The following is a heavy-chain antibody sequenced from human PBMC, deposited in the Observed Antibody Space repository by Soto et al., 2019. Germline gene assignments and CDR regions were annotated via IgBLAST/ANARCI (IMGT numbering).Heavy chain of an antibody. CDR3: ARSPYCGGDCYFDY. D-gene: IGHD2-21*02. CDR1: GYTFTGYY. CDR2: INPNSGGT. V-gene: IGHV1-2*02. J-gene: IGHJ4*02. Sequence: ASVKVSGKASGYTFTGYYMHWVRQAPGQGLEWMGWINPNSGGTNYAQKFQGRVTMTRDTSISTAYMELSRLRPDDTAVYYCARSPYCGGDCYFDYWGQGTLVTVSS.